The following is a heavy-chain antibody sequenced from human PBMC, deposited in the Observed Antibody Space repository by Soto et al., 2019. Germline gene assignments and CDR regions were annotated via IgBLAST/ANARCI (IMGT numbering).Heavy chain of an antibody. Sequence: QVQLVESGGGVVQPGRSLRLSCAASGFTFSSYGMHWVRQAPGKGLEWVAVISYDGSNKFYADSVKGRFTISRDNFRNTPYLQMNSLRAEDTAVYYCAKEFHSWNYFDYWGQGTLVTVSS. CDR2: ISYDGSNK. D-gene: IGHD1-20*01. J-gene: IGHJ4*02. CDR1: GFTFSSYG. V-gene: IGHV3-30*18. CDR3: AKEFHSWNYFDY.